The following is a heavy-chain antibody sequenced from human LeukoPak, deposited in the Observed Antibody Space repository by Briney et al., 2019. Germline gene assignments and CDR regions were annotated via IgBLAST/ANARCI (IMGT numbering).Heavy chain of an antibody. D-gene: IGHD3-3*01. Sequence: GGSLRLSCAASGFTFSSYAMHWVRQAPGKGLEWVAVISYDGSNKYYADSVKGRFTISRDNSKNTLYLQMNSLRAEHTAVYYCARGIRFSNYGMDVWGQGTTVTVSS. CDR3: ARGIRFSNYGMDV. J-gene: IGHJ6*02. V-gene: IGHV3-30-3*01. CDR1: GFTFSSYA. CDR2: ISYDGSNK.